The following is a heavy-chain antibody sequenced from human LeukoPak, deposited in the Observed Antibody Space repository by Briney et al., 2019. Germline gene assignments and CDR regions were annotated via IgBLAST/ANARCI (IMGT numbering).Heavy chain of an antibody. V-gene: IGHV4-59*12. D-gene: IGHD1-20*01. J-gene: IGHJ3*02. CDR2: IYYSGGT. Sequence: SETLSLTCTVSGGSISSYYWSWIRQPPGKGLEWIGYIYYSGGTNYNPSLKSRVTISVDTSKNQFSLKLSSVTAADTAVYYCARDNYAFDIWGQGTMVTVSS. CDR3: ARDNYAFDI. CDR1: GGSISSYY.